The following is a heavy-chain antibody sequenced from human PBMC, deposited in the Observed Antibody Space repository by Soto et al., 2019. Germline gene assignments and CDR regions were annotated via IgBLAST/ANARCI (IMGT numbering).Heavy chain of an antibody. CDR1: GFTFSSYA. CDR3: AKVPRGAVAGTAYYYYYMDV. D-gene: IGHD6-19*01. V-gene: IGHV3-23*01. Sequence: EVQLLESGGGLVQPGGSLRLSCAASGFTFSSYAMSWVRQAPGKGLEWVSAISGSGGSTYYADSVKGRFTISRDNSKNTLYLQMNSLRAEDTAVYYCAKVPRGAVAGTAYYYYYMDVWGKGTTVTVSS. J-gene: IGHJ6*03. CDR2: ISGSGGST.